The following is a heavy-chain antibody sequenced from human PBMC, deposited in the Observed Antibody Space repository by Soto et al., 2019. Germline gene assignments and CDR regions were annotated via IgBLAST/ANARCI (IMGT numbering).Heavy chain of an antibody. CDR2: ISSDGYTT. CDR3: ARRRLVVAATGFDY. CDR1: GFTFSNAW. Sequence: GGSLRLSCAASGFTFSNAWMNWVRQAPGKGLEYVSAISSDGYTTYYANSVKGRFTISRDNAKNSLYLQMNSLRAEDTAVYYCARRRLVVAATGFDYWGQGTLVTVSS. J-gene: IGHJ4*02. D-gene: IGHD2-15*01. V-gene: IGHV3-64*01.